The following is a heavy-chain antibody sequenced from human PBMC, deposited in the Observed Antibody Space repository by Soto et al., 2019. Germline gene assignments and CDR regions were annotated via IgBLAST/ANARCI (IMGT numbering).Heavy chain of an antibody. CDR2: ITQDGSEK. D-gene: IGHD2-15*01. Sequence: GGSLRLSCAASGFTFSSYWMSWVRQAPGKGLEWVANITQDGSEKYYVDSVKGRFTISRDNAKNSLYLQMNSLRAEDVAVYYCARDWGGVVAATREPYFDYWGQGTLVTVSS. CDR3: ARDWGGVVAATREPYFDY. V-gene: IGHV3-7*01. CDR1: GFTFSSYW. J-gene: IGHJ4*02.